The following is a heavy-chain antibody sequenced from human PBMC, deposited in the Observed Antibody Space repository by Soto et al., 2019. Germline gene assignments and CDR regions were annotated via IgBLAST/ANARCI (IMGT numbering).Heavy chain of an antibody. V-gene: IGHV1-2*02. Sequence: QVQLVQSGAEVEKPGASVKVSCTTSGYTFTAYYIHWVRQAPGQGLEWMGWINPNSGVANYEQNFQGRVTMTRDTSISTVYMELSKMRSEDTTVYYCARQGSGSEYPQYFYYGMDVWGQGTAVADSS. CDR1: GYTFTAYY. CDR2: INPNSGVA. CDR3: ARQGSGSEYPQYFYYGMDV. J-gene: IGHJ6*02. D-gene: IGHD5-12*01.